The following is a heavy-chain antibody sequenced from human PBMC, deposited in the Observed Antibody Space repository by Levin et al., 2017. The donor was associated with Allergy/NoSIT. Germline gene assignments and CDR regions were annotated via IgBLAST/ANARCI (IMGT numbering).Heavy chain of an antibody. CDR3: AKPLGGEPKTPTGYSYGYFYYYGMDV. CDR1: GFTFINYG. D-gene: IGHD5-18*01. V-gene: IGHV3-30*18. Sequence: PGGSLRLSCAVSGFTFINYGMHWVRQAPGKGLEGVAVISYDGSNKYYADSVKGRFTISRDNSKNTLYLQMNSLRAEDTAVYYCAKPLGGEPKTPTGYSYGYFYYYGMDVWGQGTTVTVSS. CDR2: ISYDGSNK. J-gene: IGHJ6*02.